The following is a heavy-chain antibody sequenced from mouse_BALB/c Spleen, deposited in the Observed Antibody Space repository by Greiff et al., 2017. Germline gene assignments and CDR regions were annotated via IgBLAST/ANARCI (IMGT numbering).Heavy chain of an antibody. V-gene: IGHV5-17*02. J-gene: IGHJ3*01. Sequence: EVKLVESGGGLVQPGGSRKLSCAASGFTFSSFGMHWVRQAPEKGLEWVAYISSGSSTIYYADTVKGRFTISRDNPKNTLFLQMTSLRSEDTAMYYCARSERFSGTEFAYWGQGTLVTVSA. CDR2: ISSGSSTI. CDR1: GFTFSSFG. D-gene: IGHD4-1*01. CDR3: ARSERFSGTEFAY.